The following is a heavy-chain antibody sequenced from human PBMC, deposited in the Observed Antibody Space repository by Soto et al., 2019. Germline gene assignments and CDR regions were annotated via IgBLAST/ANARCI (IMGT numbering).Heavy chain of an antibody. CDR3: ARGGYYDSSGYYDSILDY. V-gene: IGHV1-18*01. CDR2: ISAYNGNT. CDR1: GYTFTSYG. J-gene: IGHJ4*02. D-gene: IGHD3-22*01. Sequence: ASVKVSCKASGYTFTSYGISWVRQAPGQGLEWMGWISAYNGNTNYAQKLQGRVTMTTDTSTSTAYMELRSLRSDDTAVYYCARGGYYDSSGYYDSILDYWGQGTLVTVS.